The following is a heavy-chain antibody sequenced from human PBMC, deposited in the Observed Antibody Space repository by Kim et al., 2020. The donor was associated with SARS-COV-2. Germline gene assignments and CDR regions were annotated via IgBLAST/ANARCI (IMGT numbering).Heavy chain of an antibody. CDR1: GFTFDDYA. Sequence: GGSLRLSCAASGFTFDDYAMHWVRQAPGKGLEWVSGISWNSGSIGYADSVKGRFTISRDNAKNSMYLQMNSLRAEDTALYYCAKDKDGATRGYYFDYWGQGTLVTVSS. J-gene: IGHJ4*02. CDR2: ISWNSGSI. V-gene: IGHV3-9*01. CDR3: AKDKDGATRGYYFDY. D-gene: IGHD1-26*01.